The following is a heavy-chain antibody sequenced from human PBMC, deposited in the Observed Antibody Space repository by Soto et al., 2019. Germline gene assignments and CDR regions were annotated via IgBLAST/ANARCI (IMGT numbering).Heavy chain of an antibody. CDR3: AKAYITMVRVDYFDS. CDR2: ISYDGSNQ. J-gene: IGHJ4*02. Sequence: QVQLVESGGGVVQPGRSLRLSCAASGFTFSSYGMHWVRQAPGKGLEWVAVISYDGSNQYYADSVNGRFAISRDNSKNTVSLQMNRLRDEDTAVYYCAKAYITMVRVDYFDSWGQGTLVTVSS. D-gene: IGHD3-10*01. V-gene: IGHV3-30*18. CDR1: GFTFSSYG.